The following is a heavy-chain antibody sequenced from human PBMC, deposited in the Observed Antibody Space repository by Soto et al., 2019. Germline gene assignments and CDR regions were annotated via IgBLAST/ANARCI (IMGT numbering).Heavy chain of an antibody. Sequence: QVQLVQSGAEVKKPGASVKVSCKTSGYTFTSHGISWVRQAPGQGLEWMGWISAYNGNTNYAQKLQGRVTMTTDIPTSTAYMELRSLRSDDTAVYYCARTYCSSARCYSDYWGQGTLVTVSS. V-gene: IGHV1-18*04. CDR3: ARTYCSSARCYSDY. CDR2: ISAYNGNT. J-gene: IGHJ4*02. CDR1: GYTFTSHG. D-gene: IGHD2-2*01.